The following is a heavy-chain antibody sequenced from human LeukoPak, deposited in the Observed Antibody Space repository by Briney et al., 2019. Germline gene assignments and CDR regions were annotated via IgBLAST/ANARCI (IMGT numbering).Heavy chain of an antibody. D-gene: IGHD6-13*01. CDR1: GYTFTGYY. V-gene: IGHV1-2*02. Sequence: ASVKVSCKTSGYTFTGYYMHWVRQAPGQGLEWMGWINPNSGGTYYAQMFQGRVTMTRDTSISTAYMELSRLRSDDTAVYYCARGDSSSYGYRGRGDAFDIWGQGTMVTVSS. CDR2: INPNSGGT. J-gene: IGHJ3*02. CDR3: ARGDSSSYGYRGRGDAFDI.